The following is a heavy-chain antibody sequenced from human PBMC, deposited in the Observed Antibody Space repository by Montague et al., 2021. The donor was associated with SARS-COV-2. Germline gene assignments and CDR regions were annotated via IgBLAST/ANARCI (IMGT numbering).Heavy chain of an antibody. Sequence: SETLSLTCTVSRDSIGSHNYFWAWVRQPPGKGLEWIGSIYYSGYTHYNPSLKSRVTISVDTSKNHFSLRLSSVTAADTAVYYCARSGSWGIFDPWGQGTLVIVSS. CDR2: IYYSGYT. D-gene: IGHD6-13*01. CDR3: ARSGSWGIFDP. CDR1: RDSIGSHNYF. V-gene: IGHV4-39*07. J-gene: IGHJ5*02.